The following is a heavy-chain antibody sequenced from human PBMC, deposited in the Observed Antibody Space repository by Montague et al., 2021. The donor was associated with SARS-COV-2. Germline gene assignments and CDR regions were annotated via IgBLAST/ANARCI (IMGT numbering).Heavy chain of an antibody. Sequence: CAISGDSDAINVARCKWNRQSSSSQPQWLRMTYYRSKRYNDYAEXVKSRITIDPDTSKHQFSLHLNSVTPEDTAVYYCAGIPVGSKYYFDFWGQGTLVTVSS. J-gene: IGHJ4*02. D-gene: IGHD2-2*01. V-gene: IGHV6-1*01. CDR1: GDSDAINVAR. CDR2: TYYRSKRYN. CDR3: AGIPVGSKYYFDF.